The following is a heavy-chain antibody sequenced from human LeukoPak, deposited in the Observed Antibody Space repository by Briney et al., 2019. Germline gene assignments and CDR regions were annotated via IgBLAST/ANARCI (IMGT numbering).Heavy chain of an antibody. CDR3: AREQFSHTSNYFDN. CDR2: ISADGGSA. J-gene: IGHJ4*02. Sequence: GGSLRLSCAASGFMFDDYAMHWVRQAPGKGLEWVSLISADGGSAFYADSVKGRFTISRDNNNNSLSLQMNSLTTEDTAFYYCAREQFSHTSNYFDNWGQGLLVTVSS. D-gene: IGHD5-24*01. V-gene: IGHV3-43*02. CDR1: GFMFDDYA.